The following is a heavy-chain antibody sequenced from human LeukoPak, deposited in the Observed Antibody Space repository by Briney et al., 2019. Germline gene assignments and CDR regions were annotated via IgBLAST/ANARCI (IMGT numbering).Heavy chain of an antibody. CDR1: GFTFSSYS. Sequence: PGGSLRLSCAASGFTFSSYSMNWVRQAPGKGLEWFSYISSSSSTIYYADSVKGRFTISRDNAKNSLYLQMNSLRAEDTAVYYCARELHSSGWHWGQGTLVTVSS. D-gene: IGHD6-19*01. J-gene: IGHJ4*02. V-gene: IGHV3-48*01. CDR2: ISSSSSTI. CDR3: ARELHSSGWH.